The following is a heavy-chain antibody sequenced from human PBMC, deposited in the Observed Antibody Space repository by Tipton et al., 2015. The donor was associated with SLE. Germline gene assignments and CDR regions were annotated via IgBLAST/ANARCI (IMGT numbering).Heavy chain of an antibody. CDR1: GFTFSSYA. J-gene: IGHJ4*02. V-gene: IGHV3-23*01. CDR2: ISGSGGST. CDR3: AKRDGSYYVAPLYFDY. D-gene: IGHD1-26*01. Sequence: SLRLSCAASGFTFSSYAMSWVRQAPGKGLEWVSAISGSGGSTYYADSVKGRFTISRGNSKNTLYLQMNSLRAEDTAVYYCAKRDGSYYVAPLYFDYWGQGTLVTVSS.